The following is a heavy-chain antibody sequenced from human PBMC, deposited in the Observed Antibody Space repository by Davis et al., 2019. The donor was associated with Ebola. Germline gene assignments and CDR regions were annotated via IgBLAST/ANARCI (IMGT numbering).Heavy chain of an antibody. CDR2: INHSGST. D-gene: IGHD3-3*01. Sequence: MPSETLSLTCAVSGCSISSSNCWSWVRQPPGKGLEWIGEINHSGSTNYNPSLKSRVTISVDTSKNQFSLKLSSVTAADTAVYYCARLIIRYYYYGMDVWGQGTTVTVSS. V-gene: IGHV4-4*02. CDR1: GCSISSSNC. CDR3: ARLIIRYYYYGMDV. J-gene: IGHJ6*02.